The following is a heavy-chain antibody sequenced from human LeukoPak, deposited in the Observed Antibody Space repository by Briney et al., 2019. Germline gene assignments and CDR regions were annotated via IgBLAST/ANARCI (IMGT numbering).Heavy chain of an antibody. J-gene: IGHJ4*02. CDR3: AKDPTRVVPAAENFDY. CDR1: GFTFSSYA. Sequence: GGSLRLSCAASGFTFSSYAMSWVRQAPGKGLEWVSGISGSGGGTYYADSVKGRFTISRDNSKNTLYLQMNSLRAEDTAVYYCAKDPTRVVPAAENFDYWGQGTLVTVSS. V-gene: IGHV3-23*01. CDR2: ISGSGGGT. D-gene: IGHD2-2*01.